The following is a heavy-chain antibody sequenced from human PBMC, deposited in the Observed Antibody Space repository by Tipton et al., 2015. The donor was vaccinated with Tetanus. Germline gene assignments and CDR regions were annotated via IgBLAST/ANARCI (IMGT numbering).Heavy chain of an antibody. J-gene: IGHJ4*02. CDR1: GGSISSYY. Sequence: TLSLTCTVSGGSISSYYWSWIRQPPGKGLEWIGYIYYSGSTNYNPSLKSRVTISVDTSKNQFSLKLSSATAADTAVYYCARESRGGIAAAVDYWGQGTLATVSS. D-gene: IGHD6-13*01. CDR3: ARESRGGIAAAVDY. CDR2: IYYSGST. V-gene: IGHV4-59*01.